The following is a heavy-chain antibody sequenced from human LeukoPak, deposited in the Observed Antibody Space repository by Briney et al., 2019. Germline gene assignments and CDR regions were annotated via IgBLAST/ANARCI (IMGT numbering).Heavy chain of an antibody. CDR2: IYHSGST. CDR3: ARDGNGGSNNWFDP. D-gene: IGHD4-23*01. V-gene: IGHV4-38-2*02. Sequence: SETLSLTCTVSGYSISSGYYWGWIRQPPGKGLEWIGSIYHSGSTYYNPSLKSRVTISVDTSKNQFSLKLSSVTAADTAVYYCARDGNGGSNNWFDPWGQGTLVTVSS. CDR1: GYSISSGYY. J-gene: IGHJ5*02.